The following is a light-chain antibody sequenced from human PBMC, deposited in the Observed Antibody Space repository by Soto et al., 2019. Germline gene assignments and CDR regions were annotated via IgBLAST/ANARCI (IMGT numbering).Light chain of an antibody. CDR2: DAS. Sequence: DLQMTQSPSSLSASVGDRVTITCRASQDISNYLNWYQQRPGKAPKLLIYDASNLERGVPSRFSGTRSGTHFTFAITSLQPEVVATYYCQQSDSLPITFGQGTRLEI. CDR3: QQSDSLPIT. V-gene: IGKV1-33*01. CDR1: QDISNY. J-gene: IGKJ5*01.